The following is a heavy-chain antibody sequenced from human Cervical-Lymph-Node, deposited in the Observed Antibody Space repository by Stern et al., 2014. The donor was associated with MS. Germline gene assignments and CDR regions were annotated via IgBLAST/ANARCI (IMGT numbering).Heavy chain of an antibody. CDR3: ARFKIASYYYYYYGMDV. CDR1: GFTFSDHY. D-gene: IGHD2-21*01. J-gene: IGHJ6*02. V-gene: IGHV3-11*01. Sequence: QVQLVESGGGLVKPGGSLRLSCAASGFTFSDHYMTWIRQAPGQGLEWVSFISSIGTTIYDAASVKGRFPFSRDNAKNSLYLQMNGLRAEDTAIYYCARFKIASYYYYYYGMDVWGQGTTVTVSS. CDR2: ISSIGTTI.